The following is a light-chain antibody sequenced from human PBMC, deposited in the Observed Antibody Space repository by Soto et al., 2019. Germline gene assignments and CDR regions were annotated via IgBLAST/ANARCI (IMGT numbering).Light chain of an antibody. CDR3: QQSYTSPFT. CDR1: QAINGY. CDR2: RAS. J-gene: IGKJ2*01. V-gene: IGKV1-39*01. Sequence: DIQMTQSPSSLSASAGDRVTITCRASQAINGYFNWYQQKRGKAPKLLIFRASTLHSEVPSRFSGSGSGTEFTLTISGLQPEDLGTYYWQQSYTSPFTFGQGTRLEI.